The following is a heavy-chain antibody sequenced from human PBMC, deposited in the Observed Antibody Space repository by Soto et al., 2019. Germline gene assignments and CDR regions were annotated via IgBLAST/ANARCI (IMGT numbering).Heavy chain of an antibody. CDR3: ARASQCKSYFDCFAWLDY. V-gene: IGHV4-39*07. Sequence: SETLSLTCTVSGGSISSSSYYWGWIRQPPGKGLEWIGSIYYSGSTYYNPSLKSRVTISVGTSKSQFSLNLTSVTAADTAVYYCARASQCKSYFDCFAWLDYWGQGTLVTVSS. D-gene: IGHD3-9*01. CDR1: GGSISSSSYY. J-gene: IGHJ4*02. CDR2: IYYSGST.